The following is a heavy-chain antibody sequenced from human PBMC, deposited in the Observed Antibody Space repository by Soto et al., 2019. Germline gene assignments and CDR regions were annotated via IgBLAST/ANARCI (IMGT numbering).Heavy chain of an antibody. CDR1: GYSFTSYW. CDR3: ASGYSSSWYWIDP. J-gene: IGHJ5*02. D-gene: IGHD6-13*01. V-gene: IGHV5-51*01. CDR2: IYPGDSDT. Sequence: GESLQISCKGSGYSFTSYWIGWVRQMPGKGLEWMGIIYPGDSDTRYSPSFQGQVTISADKSISTAYLQWSSLKASDTAMYYCASGYSSSWYWIDPWGQGTLVTVSS.